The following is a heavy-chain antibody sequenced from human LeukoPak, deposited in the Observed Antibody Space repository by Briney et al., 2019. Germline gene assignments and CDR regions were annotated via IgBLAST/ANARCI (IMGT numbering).Heavy chain of an antibody. CDR2: IFPSDSDT. V-gene: IGHV5-51*01. J-gene: IGHJ4*02. Sequence: GESLQISFQGSGYSFSNYWIGWVRRMPGKGLEWMGMIFPSDSDTRYSPSFQGQVTISADKSIGTAYLQWSSLKASDTAMYYCARKTDNSFDYWGQGTLVTVSS. CDR3: ARKTDNSFDY. CDR1: GYSFSNYW.